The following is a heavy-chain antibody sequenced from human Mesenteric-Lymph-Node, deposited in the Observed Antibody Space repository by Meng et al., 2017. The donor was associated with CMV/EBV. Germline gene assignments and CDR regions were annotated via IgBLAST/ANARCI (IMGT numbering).Heavy chain of an antibody. V-gene: IGHV4-34*01. CDR1: GGSFSGDY. Sequence: VRLQQGGEGRVKPPDTLSATCAVYGGSFSGDYWNWIRQSPEKGLEWIGEINHSGSTTYNPSFTSRIIISVDTFTNQISLNMSSVTAADTAVYYCARGSSYDILTGYFDYWGQGALVTVSS. D-gene: IGHD3-9*01. CDR2: INHSGST. CDR3: ARGSSYDILTGYFDY. J-gene: IGHJ4*02.